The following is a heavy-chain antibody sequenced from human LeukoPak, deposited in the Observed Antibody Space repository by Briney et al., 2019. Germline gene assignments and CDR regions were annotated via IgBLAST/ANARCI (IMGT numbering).Heavy chain of an antibody. J-gene: IGHJ4*02. D-gene: IGHD6-19*01. CDR3: ASSSGRPPYYFDY. V-gene: IGHV5-51*01. CDR1: GYSFTSYW. Sequence: GQSLRTSSKGSGYSFTSYWIGWVRQMPGKGLEWMGIIYPGDSDTRYSPSFQGQVTISADKSISTAYLQWSSLKASDTAMYYCASSSGRPPYYFDYWGQGTLVTVSS. CDR2: IYPGDSDT.